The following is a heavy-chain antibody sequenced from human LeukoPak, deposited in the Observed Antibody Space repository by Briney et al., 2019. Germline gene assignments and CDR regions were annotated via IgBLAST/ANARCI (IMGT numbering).Heavy chain of an antibody. V-gene: IGHV3-23*01. CDR1: GFTYNKYA. D-gene: IGHD2-2*01. J-gene: IGHJ4*02. Sequence: PGGSLRLSCAASGFTYNKYAMSRVRQAPGKGLEWVWAISGSGAGTYYADSVRGRFTISRDNSQNTLSLQMNSLGAEDTAIYYCAKDYRGYCTTTGCYGYFESWGQGTLVTVSS. CDR3: AKDYRGYCTTTGCYGYFES. CDR2: ISGSGAGT.